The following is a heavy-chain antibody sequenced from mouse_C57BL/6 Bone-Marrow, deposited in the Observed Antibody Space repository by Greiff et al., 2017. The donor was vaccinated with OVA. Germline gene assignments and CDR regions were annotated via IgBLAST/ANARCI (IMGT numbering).Heavy chain of an antibody. Sequence: QVQLQQSGAELVRPGASVTLSCKASGYTFTDYEMHWVKQTPVHGLEWIGAIDPETGGTAYNQKFKGKAILTADKSSSTAYMELRSLTSEDSAVYYCTRSLYSAYAMDYWGQGTSVTVSS. V-gene: IGHV1-15*01. CDR1: GYTFTDYE. D-gene: IGHD2-12*01. J-gene: IGHJ4*01. CDR2: IDPETGGT. CDR3: TRSLYSAYAMDY.